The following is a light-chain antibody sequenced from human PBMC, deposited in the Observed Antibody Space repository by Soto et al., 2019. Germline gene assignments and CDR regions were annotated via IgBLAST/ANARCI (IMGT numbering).Light chain of an antibody. CDR2: DAS. CDR3: KHYGRSPPSWT. J-gene: IGKJ1*01. CDR1: QSVTSSY. Sequence: EIVLTQSPGTLSLSPGERATLSCRASQSVTSSYLAWYQQKPGQPPRLLIFDASSRATGIPDRFTGSGSGTDFTLTISSLEPEDFAVYYCKHYGRSPPSWTFGQGTEVEIK. V-gene: IGKV3-20*01.